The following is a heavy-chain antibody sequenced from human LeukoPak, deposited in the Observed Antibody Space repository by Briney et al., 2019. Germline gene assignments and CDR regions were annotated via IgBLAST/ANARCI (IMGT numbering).Heavy chain of an antibody. J-gene: IGHJ6*03. CDR3: AREKSTVTSYYYYYCMDV. V-gene: IGHV4-4*07. CDR1: GDSFSSYY. CDR2: IYTSGST. Sequence: NPSETLSLTRTVSGDSFSSYYWSWIRQPAGKGLEWVGRIYTSGSTNYNPSLKSRVTMSVDTSKNQFSLKLSSVTAADTAVYYCAREKSTVTSYYYYYCMDVWGKGTTVTVSS. D-gene: IGHD4-17*01.